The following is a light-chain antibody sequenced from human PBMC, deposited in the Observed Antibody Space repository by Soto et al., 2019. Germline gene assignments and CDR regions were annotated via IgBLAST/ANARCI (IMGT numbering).Light chain of an antibody. CDR2: SNS. J-gene: IGLJ1*01. CDR1: SSNIGGNT. Sequence: QSVLTQPPSASGIPGQRVTFSCSGSSSNIGGNTVSWFQHLPRTAPKLLIFSNSQRPSGVPDRFSGAKSGTSASLAISGLQSEDEANYYCATWDDGLSAYVFGTGTKLTVL. CDR3: ATWDDGLSAYV. V-gene: IGLV1-44*01.